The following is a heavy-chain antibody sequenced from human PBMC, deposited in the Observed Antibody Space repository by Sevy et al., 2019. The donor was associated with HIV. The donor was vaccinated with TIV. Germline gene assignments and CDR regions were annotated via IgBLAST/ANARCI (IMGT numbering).Heavy chain of an antibody. CDR1: GFTFSSYG. CDR2: IWYDGSNK. D-gene: IGHD1-26*01. J-gene: IGHJ6*02. V-gene: IGHV3-33*01. Sequence: GGSLRLSCAASGFTFSSYGMHWVRQAPGKGLEWVAVIWYDGSNKYYADSVKGRFTISRDNSKNTLYLQMNSLRAEDTAVYYCARGSSRSYSYYYYGMDVWGQRTTVTVSS. CDR3: ARGSSRSYSYYYYGMDV.